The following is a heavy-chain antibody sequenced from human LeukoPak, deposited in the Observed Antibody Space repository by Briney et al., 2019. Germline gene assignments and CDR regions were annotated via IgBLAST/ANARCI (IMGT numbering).Heavy chain of an antibody. D-gene: IGHD3-22*01. CDR2: IYPGDSDT. V-gene: IGHV5-51*01. CDR3: ASYYYDSSGYYYFHY. Sequence: GESLKISCKGSGYSFTSYWIGWVRQVPGKGLEWMVIIYPGDSDTRYSPSFQGQVTISADKSISTAYLQWSSLKASDTAMYYCASYYYDSSGYYYFHYWGQGTLVTVSS. CDR1: GYSFTSYW. J-gene: IGHJ4*02.